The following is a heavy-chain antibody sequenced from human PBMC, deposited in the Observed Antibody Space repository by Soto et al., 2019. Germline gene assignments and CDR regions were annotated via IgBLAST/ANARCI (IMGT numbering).Heavy chain of an antibody. V-gene: IGHV3-53*01. Sequence: GGSLRLSCAASGLTVSSNYMNWVRQAPGKGLEWVSVLYSGGSTHYAGSVKGRFIISRDNSKNTLYLQMNSLRVEDTAVYYCARDRPGDEGDGFDIWGHGTTVTVSS. CDR3: ARDRPGDEGDGFDI. J-gene: IGHJ3*02. CDR2: LYSGGST. CDR1: GLTVSSNY. D-gene: IGHD3-10*01.